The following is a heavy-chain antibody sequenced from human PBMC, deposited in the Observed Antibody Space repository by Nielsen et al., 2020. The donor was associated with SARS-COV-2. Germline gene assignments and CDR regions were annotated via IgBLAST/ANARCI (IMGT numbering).Heavy chain of an antibody. CDR1: GYTFTSYY. D-gene: IGHD4-23*01. CDR3: ARAPNYGGNSEGAFDI. V-gene: IGHV1-46*01. J-gene: IGHJ3*02. CDR2: INPSGGST. Sequence: ASVKVSCKASGYTFTSYYMHWVRQAPGQGLEWMGIINPSGGSTNYAQKFQGRVTMTRDTSTSTVYMELSSLRSEDTAVYYCARAPNYGGNSEGAFDIWGQGTMVTVSS.